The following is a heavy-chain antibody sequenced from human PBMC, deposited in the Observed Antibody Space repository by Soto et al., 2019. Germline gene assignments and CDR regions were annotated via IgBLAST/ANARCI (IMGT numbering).Heavy chain of an antibody. Sequence: EVQLVESGGGLVQPGGSLRLSCAASGFTFSSYSMNWVRQAPGKGLEWVSYIGISSTTIYYADSVKGRFTISRDNAKNSLYLQMNSLRAEDTPVYYCARDLAVAALDYWGQGTLVTVSS. D-gene: IGHD6-19*01. CDR1: GFTFSSYS. CDR2: IGISSTTI. J-gene: IGHJ4*02. CDR3: ARDLAVAALDY. V-gene: IGHV3-48*01.